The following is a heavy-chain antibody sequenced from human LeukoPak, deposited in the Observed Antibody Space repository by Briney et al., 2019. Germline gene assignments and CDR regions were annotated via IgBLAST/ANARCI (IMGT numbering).Heavy chain of an antibody. CDR2: IWYDGSNK. CDR3: ARAPDILTGYFDY. CDR1: GFTFSSYG. Sequence: GGSLRLSCAASGFTFSSYGMHWVRQAPGKGLEWVAVIWYDGSNKYYADSVKGRFTISRDNSKNTLYLQMNSLRAEDTAVYYCARAPDILTGYFDYWGQGTLVTVSS. J-gene: IGHJ4*02. V-gene: IGHV3-33*01. D-gene: IGHD3-9*01.